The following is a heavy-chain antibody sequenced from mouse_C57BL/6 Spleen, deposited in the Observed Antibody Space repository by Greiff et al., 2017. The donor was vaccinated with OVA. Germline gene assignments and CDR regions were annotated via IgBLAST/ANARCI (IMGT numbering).Heavy chain of an antibody. D-gene: IGHD1-1*01. CDR3: ARDYGSCHWYFDV. Sequence: VQLQQSGPGLVQPSQSLSITCTVSGFSLTSYGVHWVRQSPGKGLEWLGVRWSGGNTDYNAAFISRLSISKDTSKSHVFFKMNSLQADDTAIYYCARDYGSCHWYFDVWGTGTTVTVSS. CDR2: RWSGGNT. CDR1: GFSLTSYG. J-gene: IGHJ1*03. V-gene: IGHV2-2*01.